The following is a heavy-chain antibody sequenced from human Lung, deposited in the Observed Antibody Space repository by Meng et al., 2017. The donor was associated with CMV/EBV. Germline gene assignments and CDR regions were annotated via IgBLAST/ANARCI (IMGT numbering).Heavy chain of an antibody. CDR3: ARDRVTAAFRDYGMAV. CDR1: GYTFNGYY. CDR2: INPNSGGT. D-gene: IGHD2-2*01. V-gene: IGHV1-2*02. Sequence: ASVKVSCKASGYTFNGYYMHWVRQAPGQGREWMGWINPNSGGTNYAQKFQGRVNMTRDTSISTAYMELSRLRSDDTAVYYCARDRVTAAFRDYGMAVWGQGNXVHVAS. J-gene: IGHJ6*02.